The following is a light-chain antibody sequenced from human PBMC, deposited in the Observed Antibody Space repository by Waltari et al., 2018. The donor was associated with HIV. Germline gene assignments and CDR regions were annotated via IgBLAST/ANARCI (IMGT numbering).Light chain of an antibody. CDR1: ALPKQY. J-gene: IGLJ3*02. V-gene: IGLV3-25*03. Sequence: SYELTQPPSVSVSPGQTARITCSGDALPKQYAYWFQQKPGQAPVLVIYKDTERPSGIPERFSGSSSGTTVTLTISGVQAEDGADYYCHSADSSATYRVFGGGTKLTVL. CDR2: KDT. CDR3: HSADSSATYRV.